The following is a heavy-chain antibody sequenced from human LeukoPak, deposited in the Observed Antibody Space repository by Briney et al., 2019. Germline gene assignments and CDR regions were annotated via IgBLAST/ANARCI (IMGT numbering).Heavy chain of an antibody. CDR3: ARDPQGGDGCGGDCLGY. CDR2: IYRSRTT. V-gene: IGHV4-4*07. D-gene: IGHD2-21*01. CDR1: GGSISTYS. Sequence: SETLSLTCIVSGGSISTYSWSWIRQPAGKGLEWIGRIYRSRTTNYNPSLKSRVTMSVDTSKNQFSLKLTSVTAADMAVYYCARDPQGGDGCGGDCLGYWGQGTLVTVSS. J-gene: IGHJ4*02.